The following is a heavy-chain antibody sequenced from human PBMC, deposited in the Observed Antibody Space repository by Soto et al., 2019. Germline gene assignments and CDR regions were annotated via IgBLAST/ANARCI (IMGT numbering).Heavy chain of an antibody. CDR1: GGTFSSYA. V-gene: IGHV1-69*06. D-gene: IGHD3-3*01. CDR2: IVPLFRTT. J-gene: IGHJ6*02. Sequence: QVQLVQSGAEAKKPGSSVKVSCKTSGGTFSSYAISWVRQAPGQGLEWMGGIVPLFRTTNYAQKFQGRVTITEYTSTYTMYMELSRRTAGDTVVYYCARGGYISTWANVLDGSGLDAWGHGTTGSVSS. CDR3: ARGGYISTWANVLDGSGLDA.